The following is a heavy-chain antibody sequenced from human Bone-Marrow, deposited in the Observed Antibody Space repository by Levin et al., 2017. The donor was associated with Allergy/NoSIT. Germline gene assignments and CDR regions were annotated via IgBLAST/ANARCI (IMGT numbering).Heavy chain of an antibody. V-gene: IGHV3-53*01. CDR2: IYSAGNT. D-gene: IGHD6-25*01. CDR1: GFTVSSNY. CDR3: ASLSGGYARTFHNFGVDV. Sequence: GGSLRLSCAASGFTVSSNYLGWVRQAPGKGLEWVSVIYSAGNTYYADSVKGRFTISRDNSKNTLYLQMNSLGAEDTAVYYCASLSGGYARTFHNFGVDVWGQGTTVTVSS. J-gene: IGHJ6*02.